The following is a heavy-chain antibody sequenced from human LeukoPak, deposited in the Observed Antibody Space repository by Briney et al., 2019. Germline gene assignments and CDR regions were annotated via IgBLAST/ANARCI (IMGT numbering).Heavy chain of an antibody. D-gene: IGHD6-19*01. J-gene: IGHJ4*02. CDR1: GGSFSGYY. CDR3: ARGRGSSGWYTVDY. CDR2: INHSGST. Sequence: SETLSLTCAVYGGSFSGYYWSWIRQPPGKGLEWIGEINHSGSTNYNPSLKSRVTISVDTSKNQFSLKLSSVTAADTAVYYCARGRGSSGWYTVDYWGQGTLVTVSS. V-gene: IGHV4-34*01.